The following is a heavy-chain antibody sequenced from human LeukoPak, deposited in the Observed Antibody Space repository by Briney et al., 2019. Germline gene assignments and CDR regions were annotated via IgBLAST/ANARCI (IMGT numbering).Heavy chain of an antibody. CDR3: ARDLSYCGGDCYSEISAFDI. D-gene: IGHD2-21*02. Sequence: SETLSLTCTVSGGCISSSGYYWSWIRQHPGKGLEWIGYIYYSGSTYYNPSLKSRVTISVDTSKNQFSLKLSSVTAADTAVYYCARDLSYCGGDCYSEISAFDIWGQGTMVTVSS. V-gene: IGHV4-31*03. J-gene: IGHJ3*02. CDR1: GGCISSSGYY. CDR2: IYYSGST.